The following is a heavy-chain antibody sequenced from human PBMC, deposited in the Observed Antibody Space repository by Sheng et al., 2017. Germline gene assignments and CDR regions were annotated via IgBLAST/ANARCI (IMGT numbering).Heavy chain of an antibody. CDR3: AKRPIYSGDYQLLD. J-gene: IGHJ4*02. CDR1: GFSFSSYG. D-gene: IGHD2-2*01. V-gene: IGHV3-30*18. CDR2: ISDDGTTK. Sequence: QVQLVESGGGVVQPGRSLRLSCAASGFSFSSYGMHWVRQAPGKGLEWVAFISDDGTTKYYGDSVKGRFTISRDNSKNTLYLQMNSLRVEDTAVYYCAKRPIYSGDYQLLDWGQGTLVTVSS.